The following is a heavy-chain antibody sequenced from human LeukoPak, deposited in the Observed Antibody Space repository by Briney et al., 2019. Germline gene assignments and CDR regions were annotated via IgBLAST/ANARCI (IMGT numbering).Heavy chain of an antibody. CDR1: GYTFTSYD. D-gene: IGHD3-10*01. V-gene: IGHV1-8*01. CDR3: ARGGWFGDYYYYGMDV. J-gene: IGHJ6*02. CDR2: MNPNSGNT. Sequence: ASVKVSCKASGYTFTSYDINWVRQATGQGLEWMGWMNPNSGNTGYAQKFQGRVTMTRNTSISTAYMELSNLRSEDTAVYYCARGGWFGDYYYYGMDVWGQGTTVTVSS.